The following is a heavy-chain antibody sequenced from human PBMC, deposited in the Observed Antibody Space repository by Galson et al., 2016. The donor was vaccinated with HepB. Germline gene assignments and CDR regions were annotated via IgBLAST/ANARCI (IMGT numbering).Heavy chain of an antibody. J-gene: IGHJ4*02. CDR1: GFSFSTYA. CDR3: GKTTSHDDPNVDF. V-gene: IGHV3-23*01. Sequence: SLRLSCAASGFSFSTYAMSWVRQAPGKGLDWVSGISYSGAGTYYADSVKGRFTISRDNSKNTLYLQMNSLRAEDTALYFCGKTTSHDDPNVDFWGQGTLVTVAS. CDR2: ISYSGAGT. D-gene: IGHD1-1*01.